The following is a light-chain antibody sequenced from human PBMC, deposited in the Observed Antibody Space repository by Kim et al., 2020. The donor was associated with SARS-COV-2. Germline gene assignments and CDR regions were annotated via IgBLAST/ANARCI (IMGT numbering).Light chain of an antibody. J-gene: IGLJ1*01. CDR3: QAWDTSTYV. V-gene: IGLV3-1*01. Sequence: VSTGPKASITLTGNRWGDKYAAWYQQKPGQSPVLLISQDTKRPSGIPERFSGCKSENTATLTISGTHVMNEADYYCQAWDTSTYVFGSGTKVTVL. CDR1: RWGDKY. CDR2: QDT.